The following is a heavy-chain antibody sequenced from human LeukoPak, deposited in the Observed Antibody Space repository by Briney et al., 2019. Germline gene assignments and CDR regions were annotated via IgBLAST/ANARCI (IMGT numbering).Heavy chain of an antibody. Sequence: PSETLSLTCPVSGGSISTSYWGLIRQPPRKGLEWIGYIHFSGSTNSNPSLKSRVTISVDTSKNHFSLKLTSVTAADTAVYYCAIPGETSRGGIDYWGQGTLVTVSS. CDR2: IHFSGST. J-gene: IGHJ4*02. CDR3: AIPGETSRGGIDY. CDR1: GGSISTSY. V-gene: IGHV4-59*01. D-gene: IGHD2-15*01.